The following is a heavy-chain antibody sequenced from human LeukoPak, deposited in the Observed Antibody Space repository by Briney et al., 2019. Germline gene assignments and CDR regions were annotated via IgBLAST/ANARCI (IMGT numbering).Heavy chain of an antibody. CDR3: ASRATITTDRFWFDP. CDR2: IYSGGTT. D-gene: IGHD4-11*01. CDR1: GFTASSNY. J-gene: IGHJ5*02. V-gene: IGHV3-53*01. Sequence: GALRLSCVASGFTASSNYMSWVRQAPGKGLEWVSVIYSGGTTYYADSVKGRFTISRDNSKNTLYLQMNSLIAEDTAVYYCASRATITTDRFWFDPWGQGTLVTVSS.